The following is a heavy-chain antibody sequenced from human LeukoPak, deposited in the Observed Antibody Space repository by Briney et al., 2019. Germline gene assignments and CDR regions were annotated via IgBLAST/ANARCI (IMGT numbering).Heavy chain of an antibody. D-gene: IGHD3-22*01. CDR3: ARDGDYYDSSGYYVVDY. CDR2: INHSGST. V-gene: IGHV4-34*01. J-gene: IGHJ4*02. CDR1: GGSFSGYY. Sequence: SETLSLTCAVYGGSFSGYYWSWIRQPPGKGLEWIGEINHSGSTNYNPSLKSRVTISVDTSKNQFSLKLSSVTAADTAVYYCARDGDYYDSSGYYVVDYWGQGTLVTVSS.